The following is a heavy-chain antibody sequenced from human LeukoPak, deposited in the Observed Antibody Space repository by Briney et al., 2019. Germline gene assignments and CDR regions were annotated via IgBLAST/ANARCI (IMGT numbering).Heavy chain of an antibody. CDR2: INHSGST. CDR3: ARGLVGFDP. Sequence: SETLSLTCAVYGGSFSGYYWSWIRQPPGKGLEWIGEINHSGSTNYNPPLKSRVTISVDTSKNQFSLKLSSVTAADTAVYYCARGLVGFDPWGQGTLVTVSS. J-gene: IGHJ5*02. V-gene: IGHV4-34*01. CDR1: GGSFSGYY. D-gene: IGHD3-16*02.